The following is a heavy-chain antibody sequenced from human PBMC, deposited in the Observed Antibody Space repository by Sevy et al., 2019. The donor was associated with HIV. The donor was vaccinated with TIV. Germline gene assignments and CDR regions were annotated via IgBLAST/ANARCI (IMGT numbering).Heavy chain of an antibody. J-gene: IGHJ6*03. CDR2: ISYDGSNK. V-gene: IGHV3-30-3*01. D-gene: IGHD2-8*01. Sequence: GGSLRLSCAASGFTFSSYAMHWVRQAPGKGLEWVAVISYDGSNKYYADSVKGRFTISRDNSKNTLYLQMNSLRAEETAVYYCARDYLDGIVLWYYYMDVWGKGTTVTVSS. CDR3: ARDYLDGIVLWYYYMDV. CDR1: GFTFSSYA.